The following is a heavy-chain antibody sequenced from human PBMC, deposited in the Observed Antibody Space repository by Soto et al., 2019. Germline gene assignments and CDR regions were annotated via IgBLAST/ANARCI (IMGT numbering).Heavy chain of an antibody. Sequence: PSETLSLTCTVSGGSISSGGYYWSWIRQHPGKGLEWIGYIYYSGSTYYNPSLKSRVTISVDTSKNQFSLKLSSVTAADTAVYYCGRGLVKDFDYWGQGTLVTVSS. CDR2: IYYSGST. CDR3: GRGLVKDFDY. J-gene: IGHJ4*02. CDR1: GGSISSGGYY. D-gene: IGHD6-19*01. V-gene: IGHV4-31*03.